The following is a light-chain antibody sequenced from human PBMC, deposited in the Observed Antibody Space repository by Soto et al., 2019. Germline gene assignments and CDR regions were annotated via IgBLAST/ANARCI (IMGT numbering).Light chain of an antibody. CDR2: GAS. Sequence: EVVMKQPAATLSVSPEESATLSCRASESIRNNLVWYQQSPGQAPRLLIYGASMRAAGIPDRFSGRGSGTEFTLTISSLQSEDSAVYCCQQHKHWPITFGQGTRLEIK. J-gene: IGKJ5*01. V-gene: IGKV3-15*01. CDR1: ESIRNN. CDR3: QQHKHWPIT.